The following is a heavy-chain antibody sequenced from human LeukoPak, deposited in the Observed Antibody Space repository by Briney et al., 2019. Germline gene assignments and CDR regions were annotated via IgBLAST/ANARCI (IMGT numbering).Heavy chain of an antibody. CDR3: ARQPLNYDFWSGSHYFDY. Sequence: GGSLRLSCAASGFTFSSYWMSWVRQAPGKGQEWVANIKQDGSEKYYVDSVKGRFTISRDNAKNSLYLQMNSLRAEDTAVYYCARQPLNYDFWSGSHYFDYWGQGTLVTVSS. V-gene: IGHV3-7*01. CDR2: IKQDGSEK. CDR1: GFTFSSYW. J-gene: IGHJ4*02. D-gene: IGHD3-3*01.